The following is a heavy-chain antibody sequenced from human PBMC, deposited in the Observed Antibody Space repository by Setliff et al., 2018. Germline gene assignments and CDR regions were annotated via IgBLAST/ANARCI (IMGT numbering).Heavy chain of an antibody. Sequence: PSETLSLTCSVYGESFSNNYWCWIRQTPGKGLEWIGESNHGGSTSYHPSLKSRLTMSVDTSKNQFSLKLTSVTAADTAGYYCASPRRDDLDSPFDAFDIWGQGTKVTVSS. CDR1: GESFSNNY. CDR3: ASPRRDDLDSPFDAFDI. D-gene: IGHD3-3*01. CDR2: SNHGGST. V-gene: IGHV4-34*01. J-gene: IGHJ3*02.